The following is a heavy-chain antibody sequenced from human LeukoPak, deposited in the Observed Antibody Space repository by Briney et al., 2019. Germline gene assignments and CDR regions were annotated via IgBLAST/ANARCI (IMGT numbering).Heavy chain of an antibody. D-gene: IGHD5-18*01. CDR3: ARGRIHSDY. CDR1: GFTFSSYG. V-gene: IGHV3-33*01. Sequence: GRSLRLSCAASGFTFSSYGMHWVRQGPGKGLEWVAVIWYDGNNKYYEDSVKGRFTISRDNSKNALYLQMNSLRAEDTALYYGARGRIHSDYWGQGTLVTVSS. CDR2: IWYDGNNK. J-gene: IGHJ4*02.